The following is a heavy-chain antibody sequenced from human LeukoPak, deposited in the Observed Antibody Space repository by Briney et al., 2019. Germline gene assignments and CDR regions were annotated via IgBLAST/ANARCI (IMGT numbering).Heavy chain of an antibody. Sequence: SQTLSLTCTVSGGSISSGDYYWSWIRQPPGKGLEWIGYIYYSGSTYYNPSLKSRVTISADTSKNQFSLKLSSVTAADTAVYYCARSYYGSGSYYLPPYYYYYYGMDVWGQGTTVTVSS. CDR1: GGSISSGDYY. CDR2: IYYSGST. V-gene: IGHV4-30-4*01. D-gene: IGHD3-10*01. CDR3: ARSYYGSGSYYLPPYYYYYYGMDV. J-gene: IGHJ6*02.